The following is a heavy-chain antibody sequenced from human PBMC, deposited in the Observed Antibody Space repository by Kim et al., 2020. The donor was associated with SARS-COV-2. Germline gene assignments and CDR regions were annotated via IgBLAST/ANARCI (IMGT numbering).Heavy chain of an antibody. J-gene: IGHJ6*02. CDR2: IYPGDSET. Sequence: GGSLRLSCQDSAYKFSSYWIAWVRQMPGKGLEWMASIYPGDSETIYSPSFEGQVTISADKSSGVAYLQWNSLKASDTAKYFCAGGAFGSYGMDAWGQGTTVTVSS. CDR1: AYKFSSYW. V-gene: IGHV5-51*01. D-gene: IGHD3-10*01. CDR3: AGGAFGSYGMDA.